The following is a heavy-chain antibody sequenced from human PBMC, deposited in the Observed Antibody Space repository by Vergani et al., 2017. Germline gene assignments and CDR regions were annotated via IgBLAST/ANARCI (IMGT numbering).Heavy chain of an antibody. V-gene: IGHV1-24*01. Sequence: QVQLVQSGAEVKKPGASVKVSCKVSGYTLTELSMHWVRQAPGKGLEWMGGFDPEDGETIYAQKFQGRVTMTEDTSTDTAYMELSSLRSEDTAVYYCARGDSSSLLWDYYYYMDVWGKGTTVTVSS. J-gene: IGHJ6*03. D-gene: IGHD6-6*01. CDR2: FDPEDGET. CDR3: ARGDSSSLLWDYYYYMDV. CDR1: GYTLTELS.